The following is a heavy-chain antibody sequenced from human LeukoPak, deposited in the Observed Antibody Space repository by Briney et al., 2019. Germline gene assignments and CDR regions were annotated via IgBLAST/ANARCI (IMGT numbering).Heavy chain of an antibody. CDR2: ISSTSRII. Sequence: GGSLRLSCAASGFTFSSYGMNWVRQAPGKGLEWVSYISSTSRIIYYADSVKGRFTISRDNAKNSLSLQMNSLRAEDTAVYYCARGSYQPPDYWGQGTLVTVSS. J-gene: IGHJ4*02. V-gene: IGHV3-48*01. CDR1: GFTFSSYG. D-gene: IGHD2-2*01. CDR3: ARGSYQPPDY.